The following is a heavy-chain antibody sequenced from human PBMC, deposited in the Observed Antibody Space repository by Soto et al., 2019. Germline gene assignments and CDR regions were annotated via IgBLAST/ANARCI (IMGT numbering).Heavy chain of an antibody. CDR2: INPNSGGT. CDR1: GYTFTGYY. V-gene: IGHV1-2*04. Sequence: ASVKVSCKASGYTFTGYYMHWVRQAPGQGLEWMGWINPNSGGTNYAQKFQGWVTMTRDTSISTAYMELSRLRSDDTALYYCARDGGGYYDILTGYGMDVWGQGTTVTVSS. CDR3: ARDGGGYYDILTGYGMDV. D-gene: IGHD3-9*01. J-gene: IGHJ6*02.